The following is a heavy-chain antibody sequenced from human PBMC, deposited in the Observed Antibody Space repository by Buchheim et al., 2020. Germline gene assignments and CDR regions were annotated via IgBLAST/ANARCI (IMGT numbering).Heavy chain of an antibody. V-gene: IGHV4-34*01. CDR3: ARGRGYGSGSYLRSGFDY. D-gene: IGHD3-10*01. CDR2: INHSGST. J-gene: IGHJ4*02. CDR1: GGSFSGYY. Sequence: QVQLQQWGAGLLKPSETLSLTCAVYGGSFSGYYWSWIRQPPGKGLEWIGEINHSGSTNYNPSLKSRDTISVDTSKNQFSLKLSSVTAADTAVYYCARGRGYGSGSYLRSGFDYWGQGTL.